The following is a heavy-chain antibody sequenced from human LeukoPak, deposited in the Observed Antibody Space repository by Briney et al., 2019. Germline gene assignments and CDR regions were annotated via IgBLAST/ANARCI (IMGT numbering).Heavy chain of an antibody. CDR1: GFTFSSYS. V-gene: IGHV3-30*03. J-gene: IGHJ4*02. D-gene: IGHD3-22*01. Sequence: GGSLRLSCAASGFTFSSYSMNWVRQAPGKGLEWVAVISDDGSNKYNADSVKARFTISRDNSKNTLYLQMNSLRAEDTAVYYCAREAPYYYDSSGYFDYWGQGTLVTVSS. CDR2: ISDDGSNK. CDR3: AREAPYYYDSSGYFDY.